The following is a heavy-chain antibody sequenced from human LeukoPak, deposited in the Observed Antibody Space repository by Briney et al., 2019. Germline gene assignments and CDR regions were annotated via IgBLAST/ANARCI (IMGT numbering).Heavy chain of an antibody. Sequence: SETLSLTCTVSGGSISSGDCYWSWIRQPPGKGLEWIGYIYYRGNTSYNPSLRSRLTISVDTSKNQFSLKLNSLTVADTAVYYCARGPSYRNGWGWFDPWGQGTPVSVSS. CDR2: IYYRGNT. J-gene: IGHJ5*02. CDR1: GGSISSGDCY. CDR3: ARGPSYRNGWGWFDP. D-gene: IGHD6-19*01. V-gene: IGHV4-30-4*01.